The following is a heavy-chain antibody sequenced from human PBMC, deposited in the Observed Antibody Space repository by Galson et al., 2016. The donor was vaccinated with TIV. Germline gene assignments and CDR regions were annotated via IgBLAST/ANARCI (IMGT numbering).Heavy chain of an antibody. Sequence: SLRLSCAASGFTFSSYALTWVRQAPGKGLEWVSAFTGGGGSSYYADSVKGRFTISRDNSKKMLYLQLNSLRAEDRAVYYCAKVPSSGFSYYYGIDVWGQGTTVTVA. V-gene: IGHV3-23*01. D-gene: IGHD3-22*01. CDR2: FTGGGGSS. J-gene: IGHJ6*02. CDR3: AKVPSSGFSYYYGIDV. CDR1: GFTFSSYA.